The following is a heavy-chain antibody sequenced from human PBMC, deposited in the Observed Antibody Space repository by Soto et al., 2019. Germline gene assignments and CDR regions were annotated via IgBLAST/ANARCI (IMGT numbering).Heavy chain of an antibody. J-gene: IGHJ5*02. CDR3: VRTAYDNLIGPTPNWFDP. CDR2: IKQDGSEK. D-gene: IGHD3-9*01. Sequence: GGSLRLSCAASGFSFSNYWMTWVRQAPGKGLEWVAIIKQDGSEKYYVDSVKGRFTISRDNAKNSLYLQMNSLRVEDTAVYYCVRTAYDNLIGPTPNWFDPWGQGTLVTVSS. V-gene: IGHV3-7*05. CDR1: GFSFSNYW.